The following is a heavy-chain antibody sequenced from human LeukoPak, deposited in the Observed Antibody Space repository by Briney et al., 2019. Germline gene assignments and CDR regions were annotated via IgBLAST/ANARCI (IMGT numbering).Heavy chain of an antibody. CDR3: ATQQIGYCSSTSCYNSWFDP. CDR2: FDPEDGET. V-gene: IGHV1-24*01. J-gene: IGHJ5*02. Sequence: ASVKVSCKVSGYTLTELAMHWVRQAPGKGLEWMGGFDPEDGETIYAQKFQGRVTMTEDTSTDTAYMELSSLRSEDTAVYYCATQQIGYCSSTSCYNSWFDPWGQGTLVTVSS. CDR1: GYTLTELA. D-gene: IGHD2-2*02.